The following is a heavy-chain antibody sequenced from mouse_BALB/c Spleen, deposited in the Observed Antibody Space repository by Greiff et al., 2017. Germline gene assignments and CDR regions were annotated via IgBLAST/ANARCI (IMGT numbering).Heavy chain of an antibody. D-gene: IGHD2-1*01. CDR1: GFTFSSYA. Sequence: EVKLMESGGGLVKPGGSLKLSCAASGFTFSSYAMSWVRQSPEKRLEWVAEISSGGSYTYYPDTVTGRFTISRDNAKNTLYLEMSSLRSEDTAMYYCAREDYGTSGYAMDYWGQGTSVTVSS. V-gene: IGHV5-9-4*01. CDR2: ISSGGSYT. J-gene: IGHJ4*01. CDR3: AREDYGTSGYAMDY.